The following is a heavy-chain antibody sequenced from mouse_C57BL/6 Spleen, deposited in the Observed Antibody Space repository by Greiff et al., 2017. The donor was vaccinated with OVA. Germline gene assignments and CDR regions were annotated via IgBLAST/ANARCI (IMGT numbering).Heavy chain of an antibody. J-gene: IGHJ2*01. CDR2: IYPGSGNT. CDR1: GYTFTDYY. CDR3: ARGNYGHYFDY. Sequence: VQLQESGAELVRPGASVKLSCKASGYTFTDYYINWVKQRPGQGLEWIARIYPGSGNTYYNEKFKGKATLTAEKSSSTAYMQLSSLTSEDSAVYFCARGNYGHYFDYWGQGTTLTVSS. D-gene: IGHD1-1*01. V-gene: IGHV1-76*01.